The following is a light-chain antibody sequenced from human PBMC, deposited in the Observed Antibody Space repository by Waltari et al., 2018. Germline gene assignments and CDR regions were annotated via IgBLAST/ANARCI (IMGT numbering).Light chain of an antibody. J-gene: IGLJ1*01. V-gene: IGLV2-14*01. Sequence: QSALTQPASVSGSPGQSITISCTGTSSDVGSYNYVSWYHQHPGKAPKLMIYDVTTRPSGVSNRFSGSKSGNTASLAISGLQAEDEADYYCSSYTSSSTLVFGVGTKVTVL. CDR2: DVT. CDR1: SSDVGSYNY. CDR3: SSYTSSSTLV.